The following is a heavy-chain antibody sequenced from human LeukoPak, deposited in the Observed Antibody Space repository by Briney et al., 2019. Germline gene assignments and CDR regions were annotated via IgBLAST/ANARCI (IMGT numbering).Heavy chain of an antibody. J-gene: IGHJ5*02. D-gene: IGHD6-6*01. V-gene: IGHV4-38-2*02. CDR1: GYSISSGSY. CDR3: ARPTARLGWFDP. CDR2: IYHSGST. Sequence: PSETLSLTCTVSGYSISSGSYWGWIRQPPGKGLEWVGSIYHSGSTYHNPSLKSRVTISVDTSKNQFSLKLRSVTAADTAVYYCARPTARLGWFDPWGQGTLVTVSS.